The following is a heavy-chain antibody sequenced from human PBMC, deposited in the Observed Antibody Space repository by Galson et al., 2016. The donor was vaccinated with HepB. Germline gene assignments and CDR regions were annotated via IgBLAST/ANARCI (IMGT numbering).Heavy chain of an antibody. CDR1: GITFSNYE. D-gene: IGHD3-10*01. CDR2: ISSSGSTK. J-gene: IGHJ3*02. CDR3: ASGLEGFDI. V-gene: IGHV3-48*03. Sequence: SLRLSCAGSGITFSNYEMIWVRQAPGKGLEWITYISSSGSTKYYADSVKGRVTVSRDNVKHSLSLQMNSLRAEDTAVYYCASGLEGFDIWGQGTLVTVSS.